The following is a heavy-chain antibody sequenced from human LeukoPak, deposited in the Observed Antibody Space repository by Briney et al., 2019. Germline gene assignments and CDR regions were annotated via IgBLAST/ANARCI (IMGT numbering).Heavy chain of an antibody. CDR2: ISGSGGST. Sequence: GGSLRLSCAASGFTFSSYAMSWVRQAPGKGLEWVSAISGSGGSTYYADSVKGRFTISRDNSKNTLYLQMNSLRAEDTAVYYCAKEGAIPRRPDSRGAFDIWGQGTMVTVSS. CDR3: AKEGAIPRRPDSRGAFDI. J-gene: IGHJ3*02. D-gene: IGHD2-21*01. V-gene: IGHV3-23*01. CDR1: GFTFSSYA.